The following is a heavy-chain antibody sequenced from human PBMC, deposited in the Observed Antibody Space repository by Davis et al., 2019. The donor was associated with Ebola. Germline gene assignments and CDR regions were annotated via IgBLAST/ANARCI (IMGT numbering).Heavy chain of an antibody. CDR2: IRAYNGNT. J-gene: IGHJ6*02. CDR3: ATEYYYDSPGYYGDHYYGLDV. Sequence: ASVKVSCKASGYTFTSYGISWVRQAPGQGLEWMGWIRAYNGNTNYAQKLQGRVTMTTDTSTSTAYMELRSLRSDDTAVYYCATEYYYDSPGYYGDHYYGLDVWGQGTTVTVS. CDR1: GYTFTSYG. V-gene: IGHV1-18*01. D-gene: IGHD3-22*01.